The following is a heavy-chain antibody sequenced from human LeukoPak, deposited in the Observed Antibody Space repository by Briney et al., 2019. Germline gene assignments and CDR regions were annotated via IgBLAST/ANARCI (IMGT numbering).Heavy chain of an antibody. D-gene: IGHD3-10*01. V-gene: IGHV1-2*02. Sequence: ASVKVSCKASGYTFTGYYMHWVRQAPGQGLEWMGWVNPNSGGTNYAQKFQGRVTMTRDTSISTAYMELSRLRSDDTAVYYCARLFRVRGVISGFDYWGQGTLVTVSS. CDR1: GYTFTGYY. J-gene: IGHJ4*02. CDR2: VNPNSGGT. CDR3: ARLFRVRGVISGFDY.